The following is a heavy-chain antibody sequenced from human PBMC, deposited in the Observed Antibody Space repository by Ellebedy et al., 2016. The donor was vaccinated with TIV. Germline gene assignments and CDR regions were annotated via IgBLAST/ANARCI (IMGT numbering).Heavy chain of an antibody. CDR2: INHSGST. V-gene: IGHV4-34*01. CDR3: ARGGSVLRYFDWLLYNDY. Sequence: SETLSLTXAVYGGSFSGYYWSWIRQPPGKGLEWIGEINHSGSTNYNPSLKSRVTISVDTSKNQFSLKLSSVTAADTAVYYCARGGSVLRYFDWLLYNDYWGQGTLVTVSS. D-gene: IGHD3-9*01. J-gene: IGHJ4*02. CDR1: GGSFSGYY.